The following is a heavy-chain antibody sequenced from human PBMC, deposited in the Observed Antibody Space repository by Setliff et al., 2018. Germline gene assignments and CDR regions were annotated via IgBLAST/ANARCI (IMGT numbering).Heavy chain of an antibody. Sequence: ASVKVSCKTSGYTFTAYYIYWVRQAPGHGLELMGRIHPNTGSTNYLQDFQGRVTITRDTSIYTVYMELTGLTSGDTAVYYCAKQGYSDSLYAFDVWGQGTVVTVTS. D-gene: IGHD3-16*02. CDR2: IHPNTGST. CDR1: GYTFTAYY. CDR3: AKQGYSDSLYAFDV. J-gene: IGHJ3*01. V-gene: IGHV1-2*06.